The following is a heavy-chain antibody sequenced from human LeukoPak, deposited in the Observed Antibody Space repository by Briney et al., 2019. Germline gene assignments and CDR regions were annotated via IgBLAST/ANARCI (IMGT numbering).Heavy chain of an antibody. D-gene: IGHD3-10*01. CDR2: IYTSGST. Sequence: PSETLSLTCTVSGYSISSSCYYWGWIRQPAGKGLEWIGRIYTSGSTNYNPSLKSRVTISVDTSKNQFSLKLSSVTAADTAVYYCARVGLALWFGESHDAFDIWGQGTMVTVSS. J-gene: IGHJ3*02. V-gene: IGHV4-61*02. CDR3: ARVGLALWFGESHDAFDI. CDR1: GYSISSSCYY.